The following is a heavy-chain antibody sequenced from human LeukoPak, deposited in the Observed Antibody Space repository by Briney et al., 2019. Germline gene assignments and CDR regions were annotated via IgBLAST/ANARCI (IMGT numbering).Heavy chain of an antibody. J-gene: IGHJ4*02. CDR1: GGSISSGSYY. Sequence: PSQTLSLTCTVSGGSISSGSYYWSWIRQPPGKGLEWIGYIYYSGSTNYNPSLKSRVTISVDTSKNQFSLKLSSVTAADTAVYYCARHSIVVVPAAIFDYWGQGTLVTVSS. V-gene: IGHV4-61*01. CDR2: IYYSGST. CDR3: ARHSIVVVPAAIFDY. D-gene: IGHD2-2*01.